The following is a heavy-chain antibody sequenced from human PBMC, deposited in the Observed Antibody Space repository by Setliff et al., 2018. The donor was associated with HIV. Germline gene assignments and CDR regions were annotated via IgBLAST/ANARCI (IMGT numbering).Heavy chain of an antibody. CDR3: ARATESSYDLLTAFWFFDS. Sequence: PSETLSLTCTVSGDSITNNVYYWGWIRQPPGKGLEWIGSIYYSGSTYYNPSLKSRVTISADTSKNHFSLKVASVTAADTALYFCARATESSYDLLTAFWFFDSWGQGTPVTVSS. CDR1: GDSITNNVYY. J-gene: IGHJ4*02. V-gene: IGHV4-39*02. D-gene: IGHD3-9*01. CDR2: IYYSGST.